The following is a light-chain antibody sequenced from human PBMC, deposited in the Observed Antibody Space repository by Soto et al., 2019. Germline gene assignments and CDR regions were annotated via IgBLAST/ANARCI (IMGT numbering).Light chain of an antibody. CDR2: DVS. CDR1: QGVGRF. CDR3: QQRGGWPLT. J-gene: IGKJ4*01. Sequence: EIVLTQSPATLSLSPGERAALSCRASQGVGRFLAWYQQKPGQAPRLLIYDVSNRATGIPARFSGSGSETDFTLAIDNLEPEDFAVYYCQQRGGWPLTFGGGTKVEIK. V-gene: IGKV3-11*01.